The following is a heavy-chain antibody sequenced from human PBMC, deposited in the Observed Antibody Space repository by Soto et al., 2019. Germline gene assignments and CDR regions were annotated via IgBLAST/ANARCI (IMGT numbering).Heavy chain of an antibody. J-gene: IGHJ6*03. CDR3: ARPSRGEAAAQGYYYMDV. Sequence: GGSLRLSCAASGFTFSSNYMSWVRQAPGKGLEWVSVIYSGGSTYYADSVKGRFTISRDNSKNTLYLQMNSLRAEDTAVYYCARPSRGEAAAQGYYYMDVWGKGTTVTVSS. V-gene: IGHV3-66*01. CDR2: IYSGGST. D-gene: IGHD6-13*01. CDR1: GFTFSSNY.